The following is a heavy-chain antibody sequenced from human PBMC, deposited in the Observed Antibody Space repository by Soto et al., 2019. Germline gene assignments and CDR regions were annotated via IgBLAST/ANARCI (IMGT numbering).Heavy chain of an antibody. CDR3: ATSRGNFFDP. CDR1: GGSISSNY. J-gene: IGHJ5*02. Sequence: SETLSLTCTVSGGSISSNYWNWIRQPPGKGLEWIGYIHYSGSTIYNPSLKSRVIISVDTSKNQFSLKLSSVTAADTAIYYCATSRGNFFDPWGQGTLVTVSS. CDR2: IHYSGST. V-gene: IGHV4-59*01. D-gene: IGHD1-7*01.